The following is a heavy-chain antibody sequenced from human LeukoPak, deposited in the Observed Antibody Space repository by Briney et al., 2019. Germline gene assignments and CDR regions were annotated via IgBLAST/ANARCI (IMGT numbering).Heavy chain of an antibody. Sequence: SETLSLTCTVCGYFISSGYYWGWIRQPPGKGLEWIGSIYHSGSTYYNPSLKSRVTISVDTSKNQFSLKLSSVTAADTAVYYCARGDDFQPWGQGTLVTVSS. D-gene: IGHD3-3*01. CDR3: ARGDDFQP. CDR1: GYFISSGYY. J-gene: IGHJ4*02. CDR2: IYHSGST. V-gene: IGHV4-38-2*02.